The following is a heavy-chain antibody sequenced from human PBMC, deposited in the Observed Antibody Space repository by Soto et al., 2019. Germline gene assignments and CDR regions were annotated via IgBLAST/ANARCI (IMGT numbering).Heavy chain of an antibody. CDR2: ISPNSGGT. V-gene: IGHV1-2*02. D-gene: IGHD2-21*02. J-gene: IGHJ4*02. Sequence: ASVKVSCKASGYTFTGHYVHWVRQAPGQGLEWMGWISPNSGGTNYAQKFQGRVTMTRDTSINTAYMELSRLRSDDTALYYCARGPLVFVVVTANPLFDYWGQGTLVTVSS. CDR3: ARGPLVFVVVTANPLFDY. CDR1: GYTFTGHY.